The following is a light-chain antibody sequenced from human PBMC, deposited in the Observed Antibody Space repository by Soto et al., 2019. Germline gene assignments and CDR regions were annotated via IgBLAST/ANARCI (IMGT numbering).Light chain of an antibody. J-gene: IGKJ1*01. V-gene: IGKV3-20*01. CDR3: QQYGSSPPT. CDR2: AAS. Sequence: EIVLTQSPGTLSLSPGERATLSCRASQTIGSSHLAWYQQKPGQAPRVLIFAASSRATGIPDRFSGSASGTDFTLTISRLEPEDFAVYYCQQYGSSPPTFGQGTKV. CDR1: QTIGSSH.